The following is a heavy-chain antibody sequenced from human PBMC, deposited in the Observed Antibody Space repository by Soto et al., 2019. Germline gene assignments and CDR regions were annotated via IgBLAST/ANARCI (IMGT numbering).Heavy chain of an antibody. J-gene: IGHJ3*02. Sequence: GESLKISCKGSGYGFSIHWVAWLRQMPGQVVEWLGIICPGNSNTLYSPSFQGQVTISADTALSTTYLQWDTLKPSYTAIYFCESDSHCDGGNCPMGGFDMWGQGTMVTVSS. CDR2: ICPGNSNT. V-gene: IGHV5-51*01. CDR3: ESDSHCDGGNCPMGGFDM. CDR1: GYGFSIHW. D-gene: IGHD2-15*01.